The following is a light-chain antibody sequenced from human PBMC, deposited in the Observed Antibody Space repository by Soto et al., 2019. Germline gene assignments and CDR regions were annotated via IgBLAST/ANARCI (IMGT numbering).Light chain of an antibody. CDR1: QSVSSN. CDR3: QQYGSSGT. J-gene: IGKJ1*01. Sequence: EIVMPQARATLSVAPWERAPLSCRASQSVSSNLAWYQQKPGQAPRLLIYGASNRATGIPDRFSGSGSGTDFTLTISRLEPEDFAVYYCQQYGSSGTFGQGTKVDIK. CDR2: GAS. V-gene: IGKV3-20*01.